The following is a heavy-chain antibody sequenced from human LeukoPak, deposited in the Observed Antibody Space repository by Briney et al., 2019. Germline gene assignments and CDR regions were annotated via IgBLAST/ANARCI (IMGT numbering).Heavy chain of an antibody. J-gene: IGHJ4*02. Sequence: SETLSLTCTVSGGSIGSGGYYWSWIRQTPGKGLEWIGYILYSGTTTNYNPSLKSRVTISVDTSKNQFSLKLSSVTAADTAVYYCARVGDWNDLVYWGQGTLVTVSS. CDR1: GGSIGSGGYY. D-gene: IGHD1-1*01. V-gene: IGHV4-61*08. CDR3: ARVGDWNDLVY. CDR2: ILYSGTTT.